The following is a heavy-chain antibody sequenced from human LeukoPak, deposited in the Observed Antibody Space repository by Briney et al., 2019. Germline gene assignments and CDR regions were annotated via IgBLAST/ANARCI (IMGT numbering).Heavy chain of an antibody. CDR1: GGSISSGGYY. V-gene: IGHV4-31*03. D-gene: IGHD3-10*01. CDR2: IYYSGST. Sequence: SQTLSLTCTVSGGSISSGGYYWSWIRQHPGKGLEWIGHIYYSGSTYYNPSLKSRVTISVDTSKNQFSLKLSSVTAADTAVYYCARGPGVLLWFGDQYYFDYWGQGTLVTVSS. J-gene: IGHJ4*02. CDR3: ARGPGVLLWFGDQYYFDY.